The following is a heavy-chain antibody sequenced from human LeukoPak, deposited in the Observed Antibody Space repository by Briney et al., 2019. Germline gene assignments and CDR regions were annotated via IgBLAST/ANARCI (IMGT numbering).Heavy chain of an antibody. CDR3: ARGAYSSGWAYFDH. CDR1: GFTFSSFS. V-gene: IGHV3-72*01. D-gene: IGHD6-19*01. J-gene: IGHJ4*02. CDR2: TRNKANSYTT. Sequence: GSLRLSCAASGFTFSSFSMNWVRQAPGKGLEWVGRTRNKANSYTTEYAASVKGRFTISRDDSKNSLYLQMDSLRAEDTAVYYCARGAYSSGWAYFDHWGQGTLVTVSS.